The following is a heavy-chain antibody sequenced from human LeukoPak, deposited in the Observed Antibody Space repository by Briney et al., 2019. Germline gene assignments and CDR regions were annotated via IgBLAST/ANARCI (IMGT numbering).Heavy chain of an antibody. CDR3: ATEIAATANGMDV. J-gene: IGHJ6*02. V-gene: IGHV4-34*01. Sequence: PSETLSLTCAVYGGSFSGYYWSWIRQPPGKGLEWIGEINHSGSTNYNPSLKSRVTISVDTSKNQFSLKLSSVTAADTAMYYCATEIAATANGMDVWGQGTTVTVSS. CDR2: INHSGST. CDR1: GGSFSGYY. D-gene: IGHD6-13*01.